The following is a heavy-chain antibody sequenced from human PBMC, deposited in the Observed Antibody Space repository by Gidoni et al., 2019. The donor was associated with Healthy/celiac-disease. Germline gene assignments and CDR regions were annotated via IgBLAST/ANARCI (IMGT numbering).Heavy chain of an antibody. CDR2: ISYNGSNK. D-gene: IGHD5-12*01. CDR3: ARDEFGYSGYGGHFDY. Sequence: QVQLVESGGGVVQPGRSLRLSCAAPGFTFSSYAMHWVRQAPGKGLEWVAVISYNGSNKYYADSVKGRFTISRDNSKNTLYLQMNSLRAEDTAVYYCARDEFGYSGYGGHFDYWGQGTLVTVSS. V-gene: IGHV3-30-3*01. CDR1: GFTFSSYA. J-gene: IGHJ4*02.